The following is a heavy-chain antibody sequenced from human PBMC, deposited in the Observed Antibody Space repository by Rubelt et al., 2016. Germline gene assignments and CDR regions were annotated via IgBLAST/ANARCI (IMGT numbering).Heavy chain of an antibody. D-gene: IGHD2-15*01. J-gene: IGHJ2*01. CDR1: GGTFGTHA. V-gene: IGHV1-69*04. Sequence: QVQLVQSGAEVKKPGSSVKVSCKASGGTFGTHAISCVRQASGQGLEWMGRIIPLIGVPNYAPKLQGRVTITADKATSTAYMEWGSLRSDATAVYYCAGEMVGAHGWYFDLWGRGTLVIVSS. CDR3: AGEMVGAHGWYFDL. CDR2: IIPLIGVP.